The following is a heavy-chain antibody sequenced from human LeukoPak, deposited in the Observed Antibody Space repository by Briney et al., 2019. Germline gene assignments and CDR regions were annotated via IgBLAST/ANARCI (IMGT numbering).Heavy chain of an antibody. J-gene: IGHJ4*02. CDR3: AKHYCSDASCSVFSFDS. D-gene: IGHD2-2*01. CDR2: ICGNCGTA. Sequence: GGSLRLSCAASGFTFNNYAMNWVRQAPGKGLEWVSSICGNCGTAYYVDSVKGRFIISRDNSKNTLYLQMNSLRAEDTAVYYCAKHYCSDASCSVFSFDSWGQGTLVTASS. V-gene: IGHV3-23*01. CDR1: GFTFNNYA.